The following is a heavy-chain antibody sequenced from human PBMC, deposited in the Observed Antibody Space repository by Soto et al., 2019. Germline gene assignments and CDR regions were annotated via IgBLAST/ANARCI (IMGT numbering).Heavy chain of an antibody. CDR2: VSPSGHT. J-gene: IGHJ4*02. Sequence: PSETLSLTCTVSGGSISSYSWNWIRQTAGRGLEWIGRVSPSGHTQYRSSFETRVTISVDMSTNQFFLELRYVTAADTAVYYCARESGENWSYEVYWGQGTQVTSPQ. CDR3: ARESGENWSYEVY. D-gene: IGHD1-7*01. CDR1: GGSISSYS. V-gene: IGHV4-4*07.